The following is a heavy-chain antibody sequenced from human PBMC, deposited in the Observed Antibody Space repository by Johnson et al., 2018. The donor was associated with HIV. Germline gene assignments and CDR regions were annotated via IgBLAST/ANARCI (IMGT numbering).Heavy chain of an antibody. CDR1: GFTFRNYA. CDR2: IRSDGSNK. J-gene: IGHJ3*02. CDR3: AKDRRQSRTPHAFEM. D-gene: IGHD6-19*01. Sequence: QVQLVESGRGVVQPGGSLRLSCAASGFTFRNYAMHWVRQAPGKGLEWVAFIRSDGSNKYYADSVKGRFNISRDNSKNTLYLQMNSLRAEDTAVYYCAKDRRQSRTPHAFEMWGQGTMVTVSS. V-gene: IGHV3-30*02.